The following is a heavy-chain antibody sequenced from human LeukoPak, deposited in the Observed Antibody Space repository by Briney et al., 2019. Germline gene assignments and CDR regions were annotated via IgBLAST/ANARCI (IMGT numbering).Heavy chain of an antibody. J-gene: IGHJ6*03. D-gene: IGHD7-27*01. CDR2: IYYSGST. V-gene: IGHV4-61*01. CDR3: ARAGASRGNYYYYYMDV. Sequence: PSETLSLTCTVSGGSISSSSYYWSWIRQPPGKGLEWIGYIYYSGSTNYNPSLKSRVTISVDTSKNQFSLKLSSVTAADTAVYYCARAGASRGNYYYYYMDVWGKGTTVTISS. CDR1: GGSISSSSYY.